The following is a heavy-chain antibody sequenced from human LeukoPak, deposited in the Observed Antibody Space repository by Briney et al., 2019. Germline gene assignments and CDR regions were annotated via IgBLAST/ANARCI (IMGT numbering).Heavy chain of an antibody. CDR2: RKQDGRGK. CDR3: ARDDVGALDY. V-gene: IGHV3-7*01. D-gene: IGHD3-16*01. J-gene: IGHJ4*02. CDR1: GFTFSAYW. Sequence: GGSLRLSCAASGFTFSAYWMAWVRQAPGKGLEWVANRKQDGRGKHYVDSVKGRFTISRDTARNSLYLQMNSLIAEDSAVYYCARDDVGALDYWGQGTLVTVSS.